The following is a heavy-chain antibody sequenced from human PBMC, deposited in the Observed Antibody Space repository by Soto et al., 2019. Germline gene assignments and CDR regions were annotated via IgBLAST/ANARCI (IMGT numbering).Heavy chain of an antibody. CDR2: INPNSGGT. CDR3: AREPATAKPEGVDF. D-gene: IGHD1-1*01. J-gene: IGHJ4*02. Sequence: ASVKVSCKASGYTFSDYYIHWVRQAPGQGLEWMGWINPNSGGTKYAPKFRGGVTMTRDTSITTAYMELSRLRSGDTAVYYCAREPATAKPEGVDFWGQGTLVTVSS. V-gene: IGHV1-2*02. CDR1: GYTFSDYY.